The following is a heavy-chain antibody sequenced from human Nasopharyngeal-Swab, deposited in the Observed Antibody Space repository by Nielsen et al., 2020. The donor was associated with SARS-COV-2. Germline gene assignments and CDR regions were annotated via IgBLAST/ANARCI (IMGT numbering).Heavy chain of an antibody. CDR1: GFTVSSNY. CDR2: IYSGGST. D-gene: IGHD3-10*01. J-gene: IGHJ3*02. Sequence: GESLKISCAASGFTVSSNYMSWVRQAPGKGLEWVSVIYSGGSTYYADSVKGRFTISRDNSKNTLYLQMNSLRAEDTAVYYCAREAGLLWFGRRDAFDIWGQGTMVTVSS. V-gene: IGHV3-66*01. CDR3: AREAGLLWFGRRDAFDI.